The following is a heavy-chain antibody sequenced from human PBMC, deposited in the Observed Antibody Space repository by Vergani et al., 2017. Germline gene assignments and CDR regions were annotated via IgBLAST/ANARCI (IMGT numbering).Heavy chain of an antibody. D-gene: IGHD3-10*01. CDR2: IYWNDDK. Sequence: QITLKESGPTLVKPTQTLTLTCTFSGFSLSTSGVGVGWIRQPPGKALEWLALIYWNDDKRYSPSLKSRLTITKDTSKNQVVLTMTNMDPVDTATYYCAHRWPGPYCYGSGSYNWFDPWGQGTLVTVSS. CDR1: GFSLSTSGVG. J-gene: IGHJ5*02. V-gene: IGHV2-5*01. CDR3: AHRWPGPYCYGSGSYNWFDP.